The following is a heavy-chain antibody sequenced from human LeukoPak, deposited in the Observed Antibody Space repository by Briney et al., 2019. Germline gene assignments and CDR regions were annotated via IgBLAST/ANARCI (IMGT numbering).Heavy chain of an antibody. CDR1: GFTVNYW. Sequence: GGSLRLSCAASGFTVNYWMSWARQAPGKGLEWVATMTHDGSDEYYLDSVKGRFTISRDNAKNSLYLQMNSLRAEDTALYYCAKDIFPYSSRGFYAFDIWGQGTMVTVSS. CDR3: AKDIFPYSSRGFYAFDI. D-gene: IGHD6-13*01. V-gene: IGHV3-7*03. CDR2: MTHDGSDE. J-gene: IGHJ3*02.